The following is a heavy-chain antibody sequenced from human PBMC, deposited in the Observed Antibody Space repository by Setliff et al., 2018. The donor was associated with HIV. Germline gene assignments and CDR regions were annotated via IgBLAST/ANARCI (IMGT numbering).Heavy chain of an antibody. J-gene: IGHJ6*03. CDR3: ARRRLEYCGGDCYYYYMDF. V-gene: IGHV1-18*01. CDR2: ISAHDGKK. D-gene: IGHD2-21*01. Sequence: ASVKVSCKASGYTFTTFGISWLRQAPGQEPEWMGSISAHDGKKNYGQKFHGRLSMSTDTSASTAYMELRSLRTGDTAIYYCARRRLEYCGGDCYYYYMDFWGKGTTVTVSS. CDR1: GYTFTTFG.